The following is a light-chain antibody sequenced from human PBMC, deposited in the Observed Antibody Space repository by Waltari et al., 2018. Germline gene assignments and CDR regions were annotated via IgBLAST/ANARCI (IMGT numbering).Light chain of an antibody. CDR1: QTLVSSNGNTY. CDR2: TVS. V-gene: IGKV2-30*01. J-gene: IGKJ1*01. Sequence: DAVLTQSPLSLPVTLGQPASIPCRSSQTLVSSNGNTYLSWFQQRPGQSPRRLIYTVSHRDSGVPDRVSGSGSDTDFTLTISRVEAEDVGVYYCMQASSWPWTFGQGTKVEIK. CDR3: MQASSWPWT.